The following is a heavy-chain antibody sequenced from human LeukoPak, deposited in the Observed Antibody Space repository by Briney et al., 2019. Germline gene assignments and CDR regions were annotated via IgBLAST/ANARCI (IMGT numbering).Heavy chain of an antibody. CDR2: IYTSGST. CDR1: GGSISSYY. Sequence: SETLSLTCTVSGGSISSYYWSWIRQPAGKGLEWIGRIYTSGSTNYNPSLKSRVTMSVDTSKNQFSLELSSVTAADTAVYYCARARRGYCSGGSCLRAFDIWGQGTMVTVSS. D-gene: IGHD2-15*01. V-gene: IGHV4-4*07. CDR3: ARARRGYCSGGSCLRAFDI. J-gene: IGHJ3*02.